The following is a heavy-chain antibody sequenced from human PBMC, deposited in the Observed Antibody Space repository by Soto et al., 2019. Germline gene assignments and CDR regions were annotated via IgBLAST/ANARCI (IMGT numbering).Heavy chain of an antibody. CDR3: AKGAIFGVPSKGYFDY. CDR1: GFTFSSYA. V-gene: IGHV3-23*01. J-gene: IGHJ4*02. CDR2: ISGRGGST. Sequence: EVQLLESGGGLVQPGGSLRLSCAASGFTFSSYAMSWVRPAPGTGLEWVSAISGRGGSTYYADSVKGRFTISIDNSKNTLYLQMNSLRAEDTAVYYCAKGAIFGVPSKGYFDYWGQGTLVTVSS. D-gene: IGHD3-3*01.